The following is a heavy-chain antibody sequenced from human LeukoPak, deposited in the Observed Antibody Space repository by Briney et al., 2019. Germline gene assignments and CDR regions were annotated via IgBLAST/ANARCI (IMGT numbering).Heavy chain of an antibody. D-gene: IGHD3-16*01. CDR1: GGSISSYY. V-gene: IGHV4-4*07. CDR3: ARDSPPVLGYYYYYMDV. CDR2: IYTSGST. Sequence: SETLSLTCTVSGGSISSYYWSWIRQPAGKGLEWIGRIYTSGSTNYNPSLKSRVTMSVDTSKNQFSLKLSSVTAADTAVYYCARDSPPVLGYYYYYMDVWGKGTTVTVSS. J-gene: IGHJ6*03.